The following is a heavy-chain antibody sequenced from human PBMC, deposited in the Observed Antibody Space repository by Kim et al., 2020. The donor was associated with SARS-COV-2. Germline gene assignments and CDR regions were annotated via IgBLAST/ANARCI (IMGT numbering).Heavy chain of an antibody. CDR1: GFTFSSYS. Sequence: GGSLRLSCAASGFTFSSYSMNWVRQAPGKGLEWVSSISSSSSYIYYADSVKGRFTISRDNAKNSLYLQMNSLRAEDTAVYYCARGGVAAGIPAYYYYGMDVWGQGTTVTVSS. D-gene: IGHD6-13*01. CDR3: ARGGVAAGIPAYYYYGMDV. CDR2: ISSSSSYI. J-gene: IGHJ6*02. V-gene: IGHV3-21*01.